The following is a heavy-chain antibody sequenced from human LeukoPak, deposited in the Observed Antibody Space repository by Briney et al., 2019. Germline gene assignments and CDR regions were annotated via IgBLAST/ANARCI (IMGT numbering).Heavy chain of an antibody. CDR2: INPNNGGT. J-gene: IGHJ3*02. CDR1: GYTFTGYY. V-gene: IGHV1-2*02. D-gene: IGHD3-16*01. CDR3: AVGFDAFDI. Sequence: ASVKVSCKASGYTFTGYYMHWVRQAPGQGLEWMGWINPNNGGTNYAQKFQGRVTMTRDTSISTAHMEVSRLKSDDTAVYYCAVGFDAFDIWGQGTMVTVSS.